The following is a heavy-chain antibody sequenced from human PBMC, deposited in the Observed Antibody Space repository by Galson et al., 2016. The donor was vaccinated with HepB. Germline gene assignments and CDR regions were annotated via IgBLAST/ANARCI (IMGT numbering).Heavy chain of an antibody. CDR2: IYHSGST. D-gene: IGHD2-15*01. J-gene: IGHJ5*01. V-gene: IGHV4-34*01. Sequence: ETLSLTCAVYGGSFGGYYWSWIRQPPGKGLEWIGEIYHSGSTNYNPSLKSRVTISVDTSKNQFSLKLRSVTAADTAVYYCARVRCNGVTCHSRFDSWGQGTLVTVSS. CDR3: ARVRCNGVTCHSRFDS. CDR1: GGSFGGYY.